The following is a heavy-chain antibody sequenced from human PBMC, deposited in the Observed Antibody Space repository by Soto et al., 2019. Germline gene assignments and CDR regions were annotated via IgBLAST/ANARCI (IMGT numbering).Heavy chain of an antibody. D-gene: IGHD3-10*01. Sequence: SGGSLRLSCAASGFTVSSNYMSWVRQAPGKGLEWVSVIYSGGNTYYADSVKGRFTISRDNSKNTLYLQMNSLRAEDTAVYYCARVSYYGSGSISYYYGMDVWGQGTTVTVSS. J-gene: IGHJ6*02. V-gene: IGHV3-53*01. CDR2: IYSGGNT. CDR1: GFTVSSNY. CDR3: ARVSYYGSGSISYYYGMDV.